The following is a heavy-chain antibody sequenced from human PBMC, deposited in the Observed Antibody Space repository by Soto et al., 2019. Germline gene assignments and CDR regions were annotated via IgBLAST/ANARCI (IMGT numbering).Heavy chain of an antibody. J-gene: IGHJ5*02. CDR2: INPNSGGT. CDR1: GYAFTGYY. CDR3: ARVDSSGWYIRFDP. V-gene: IGHV1-2*02. D-gene: IGHD6-19*01. Sequence: GASVKGSCKASGYAFTGYYMHWVLQAPGQGLEWMGWINPNSGGTNYAQKFQGRVTMTRDTSISTAYMELSRLRSDDTAVYYCARVDSSGWYIRFDPWGQGTLVTVSS.